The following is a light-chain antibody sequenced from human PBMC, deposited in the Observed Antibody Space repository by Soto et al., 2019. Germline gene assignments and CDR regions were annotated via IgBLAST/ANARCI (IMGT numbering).Light chain of an antibody. J-gene: IGLJ2*01. CDR1: SSNIGAGYD. Sequence: QSVLTQPPSVSGAPGQRVTISCTGSSSNIGAGYDVPWYQQLPGTAPKLLIYGNSNRPSGVPDRFSGSKSGTSASLAITGRQAEDEADYYCQSYDSSLDVVFGGGTKLTVL. V-gene: IGLV1-40*01. CDR2: GNS. CDR3: QSYDSSLDVV.